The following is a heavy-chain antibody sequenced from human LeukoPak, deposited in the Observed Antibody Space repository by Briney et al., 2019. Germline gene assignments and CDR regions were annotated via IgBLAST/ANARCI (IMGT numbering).Heavy chain of an antibody. D-gene: IGHD6-13*01. CDR3: ARDGDSSSFLDY. CDR2: ISSSSSYI. V-gene: IGHV3-21*01. CDR1: GFTFSSYS. Sequence: PGGSLRLSCAASGFTFSSYSMNWVRQAPGKGLEWVASISSSSSYIYYADSVKGRFTISRDNAKNPLYLQMNSLRAEDTAVYYCARDGDSSSFLDYWGQGTLVTVSS. J-gene: IGHJ4*02.